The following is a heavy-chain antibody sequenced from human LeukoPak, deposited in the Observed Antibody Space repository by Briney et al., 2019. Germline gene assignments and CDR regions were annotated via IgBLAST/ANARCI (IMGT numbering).Heavy chain of an antibody. Sequence: SETLSLTCSVSGDSISTSSYYWGWIRQPPGKGLEWIGEIIHNGSTNYNPPLKSRVTISLDTSKNQFSLKLNSVTAADTAVYYCARLPLVGLEVVKVGESVGGGDYWGQGILVTVSS. CDR1: GDSISTSSYY. CDR3: ARLPLVGLEVVKVGESVGGGDY. CDR2: IIHNGST. D-gene: IGHD2-15*01. J-gene: IGHJ4*02. V-gene: IGHV4-39*07.